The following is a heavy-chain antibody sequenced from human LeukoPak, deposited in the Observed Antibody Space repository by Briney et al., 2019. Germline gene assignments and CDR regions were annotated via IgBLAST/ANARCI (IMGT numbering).Heavy chain of an antibody. CDR3: ARDLPLDYYDSSALGAFDI. CDR2: IYTSGST. D-gene: IGHD3-22*01. V-gene: IGHV4-4*07. CDR1: GGSISSYY. J-gene: IGHJ3*02. Sequence: SETLSLTCTVSGGSISSYYWSWIRQPAGKGLEWIGRIYTSGSTNYNPSLKSRVTMSVDTSKNQFSLKLSSVTAADTAMYYCARDLPLDYYDSSALGAFDIWGQGTMVTLSS.